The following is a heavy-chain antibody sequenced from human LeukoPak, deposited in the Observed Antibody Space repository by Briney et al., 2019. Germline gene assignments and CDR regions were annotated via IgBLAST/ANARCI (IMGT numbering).Heavy chain of an antibody. CDR2: ISSSGSTI. D-gene: IGHD3-10*01. CDR1: GFTFSSYE. Sequence: GGSLRLSCAASGFTFSSYEMNWVRQAPGKGLEWVSYISSSGSTIYYADSVKGRFTISRDNAKNSLYLQMNSLRAEDTAVYYCARVRSYWDYWGQGTLVTVSS. V-gene: IGHV3-48*03. CDR3: ARVRSYWDY. J-gene: IGHJ4*02.